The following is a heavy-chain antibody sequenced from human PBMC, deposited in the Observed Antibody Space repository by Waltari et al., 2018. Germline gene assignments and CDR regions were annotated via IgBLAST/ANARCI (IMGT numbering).Heavy chain of an antibody. CDR3: ASTVGV. Sequence: QVQLQQWGAGLLKPSETLSLTCAVYGGSFSGYNWIWIRQPPGKGLEWIGEISHSGSTNYNPSLKSRVTISVDRSKNQFSLKLSSVTAADTAVYYCASTVGVWGQGTMVTVSS. D-gene: IGHD3-10*01. CDR1: GGSFSGYN. J-gene: IGHJ3*01. CDR2: ISHSGST. V-gene: IGHV4-34*01.